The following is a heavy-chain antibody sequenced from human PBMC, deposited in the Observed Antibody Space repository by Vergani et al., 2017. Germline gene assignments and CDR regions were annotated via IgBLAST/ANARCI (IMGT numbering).Heavy chain of an antibody. D-gene: IGHD3-16*02. J-gene: IGHJ4*02. CDR2: TNAYNGNT. CDR1: GYTFTNYG. CDR3: AGAHLEVTFGGVIDTYYFDY. V-gene: IGHV1-18*04. Sequence: QVQLLQSGAEVKKPGASVKVSCKASGYTFTNYGISWVRQPPGQGLEWMGWTNAYNGNTNFAQKCQGRVTITADESTSTAYMEMSSLRSEDTAVYYCAGAHLEVTFGGVIDTYYFDYWGQGTLVTVSS.